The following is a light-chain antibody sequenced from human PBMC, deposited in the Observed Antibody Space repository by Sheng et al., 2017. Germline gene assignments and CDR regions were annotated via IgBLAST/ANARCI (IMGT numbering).Light chain of an antibody. V-gene: IGKV3-20*01. Sequence: EIVLTQSPGTLSLSPGERATLSCRASQSISTYLAWYQQKPGQAPRLLIYGASTRATGIPDRFSGSGSGTDFTLTISRLEPEDFGVYYCQQSAAFGPGTKVDIK. CDR2: GAS. J-gene: IGKJ3*01. CDR1: QSISTY. CDR3: QQSAA.